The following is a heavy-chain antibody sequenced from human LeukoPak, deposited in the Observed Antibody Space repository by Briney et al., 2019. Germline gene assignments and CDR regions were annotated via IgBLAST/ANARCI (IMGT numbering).Heavy chain of an antibody. CDR1: RFTFDDYA. Sequence: PGGSLRLSCAASRFTFDDYAMHWVRQAPGKGLEWVSLISWDGGSTYYADSVKGRFTISRDNSKNSLYLQMNSLRAEDTALYYCAKDYEPGWLHSLAFDPWGQGTLVTVSS. J-gene: IGHJ5*02. CDR3: AKDYEPGWLHSLAFDP. V-gene: IGHV3-43D*03. CDR2: ISWDGGST. D-gene: IGHD5-24*01.